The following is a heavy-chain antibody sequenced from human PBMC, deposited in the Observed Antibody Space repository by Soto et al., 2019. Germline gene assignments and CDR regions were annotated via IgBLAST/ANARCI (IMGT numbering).Heavy chain of an antibody. V-gene: IGHV3-23*01. Sequence: PVGSLRLSCVGSGFTFSMFAMSWVRQAPGKGLQWISSISGSGGSTYYADSVKGRFTVSRDKSKTTVFLQMNSLRTEDTAVYFCAKERNFWSGTAGFDSWGQGSPVTVSS. CDR1: GFTFSMFA. D-gene: IGHD3-3*01. CDR2: ISGSGGST. CDR3: AKERNFWSGTAGFDS. J-gene: IGHJ5*01.